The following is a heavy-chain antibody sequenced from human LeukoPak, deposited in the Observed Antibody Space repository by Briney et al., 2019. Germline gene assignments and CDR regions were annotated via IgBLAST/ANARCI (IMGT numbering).Heavy chain of an antibody. D-gene: IGHD3-10*01. J-gene: IGHJ5*02. V-gene: IGHV4-39*07. CDR2: IYYSGST. CDR3: ARGGYYGSGNDFRFDP. CDR1: GGSISSSSSY. Sequence: SETLSLTCTVSGGSISSSSSYWGWIRQPPGRGLEWIGSIYYSGSTNYNPSLKSRVTISVDTPKNQFSLKLSSVTAADTAIYYCARGGYYGSGNDFRFDPWGQGTLVTVSS.